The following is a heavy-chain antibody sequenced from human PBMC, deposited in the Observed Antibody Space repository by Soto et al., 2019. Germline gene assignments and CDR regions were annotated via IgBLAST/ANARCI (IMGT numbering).Heavy chain of an antibody. CDR1: GFTFSSYG. D-gene: IGHD2-2*01. J-gene: IGHJ6*02. V-gene: IGHV3-33*01. Sequence: QVQLVESGGGVVQPGRSLRLSCAASGFTFSSYGMHWVRQAPGKGLEWVAVIWYDGSNKYYADSVKGRFTISRDNSKNTLYLQMNSLRAEDTAVYYCAREWIVVVPAASYYGMDVWGQGTTVTVSS. CDR3: AREWIVVVPAASYYGMDV. CDR2: IWYDGSNK.